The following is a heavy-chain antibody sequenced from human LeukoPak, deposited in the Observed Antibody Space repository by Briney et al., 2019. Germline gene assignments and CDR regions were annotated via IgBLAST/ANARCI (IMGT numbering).Heavy chain of an antibody. D-gene: IGHD3-16*02. J-gene: IGHJ5*02. CDR1: GGSFSGCY. CDR2: INHSGST. Sequence: SETLSLTCAVYGGSFSGCYWSWIRQPPGKGLEWIGEINHSGSTNYNLSLKSRVTISVDTSKNQFSLKLSSVTAADTAVYYCARVGDDYVWGSYLRFDPWGQGTLVTVPS. V-gene: IGHV4-34*01. CDR3: ARVGDDYVWGSYLRFDP.